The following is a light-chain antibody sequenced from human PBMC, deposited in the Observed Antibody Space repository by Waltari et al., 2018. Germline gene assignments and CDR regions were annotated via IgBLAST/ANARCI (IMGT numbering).Light chain of an antibody. CDR3: QQSYSAPLA. J-gene: IGKJ4*01. V-gene: IGKV1-39*01. CDR2: SSS. CDR1: QAISTY. Sequence: DTLMTQSPSSLSASVGDRVTITCRASQAISTYVNWYQQPLGMAPKLLIFSSSTLPRGVSSRFSGRGSGTEFTLTISNLQPDDFATYYCQQSYSAPLAFGGGTKLDI.